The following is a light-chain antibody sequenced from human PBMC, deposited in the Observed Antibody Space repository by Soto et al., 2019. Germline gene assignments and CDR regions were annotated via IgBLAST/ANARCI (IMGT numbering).Light chain of an antibody. CDR3: SSYTSSSTPRV. CDR2: DVS. CDR1: SSDVGGYNY. V-gene: IGLV2-14*01. Sequence: QSALTQPASVSGSPGQSITISCTGTSSDVGGYNYVSWYQQHPGKAPKLMIYDVSNRPSGVSNRFSGSKSGNTASLTISGLQDEDEADYYCSSYTSSSTPRVFGGGIKVTVL. J-gene: IGLJ2*01.